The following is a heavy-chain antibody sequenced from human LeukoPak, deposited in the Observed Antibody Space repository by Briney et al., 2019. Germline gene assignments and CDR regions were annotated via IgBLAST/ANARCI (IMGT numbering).Heavy chain of an antibody. CDR3: ASHYYVSYFDY. Sequence: GGSLRLSCAASGFTVSSNYMSWVRQAPGKGLEWVSVIYSGGNTYYADSVKGRFTISRDNSKNTLYLQMNSLRAEDTAVYYCASHYYVSYFDYWGQGTLVTVSS. D-gene: IGHD3-10*02. CDR2: IYSGGNT. J-gene: IGHJ4*02. CDR1: GFTVSSNY. V-gene: IGHV3-53*01.